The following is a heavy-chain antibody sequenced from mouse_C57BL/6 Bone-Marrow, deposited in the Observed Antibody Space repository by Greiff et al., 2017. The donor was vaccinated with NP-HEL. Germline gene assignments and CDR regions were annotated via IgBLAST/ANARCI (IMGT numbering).Heavy chain of an antibody. CDR2: IYPGRGST. Sequence: QVQLQQPGAELVKPGASVKMSCKASGYTFTSYWITWVKQRPGQGLEWIGDIYPGRGSTNYNEKFKSKATLTVDTSSSTAYMQLSSLTSEDSAVYYCARSGIYYYGSSYAWFAYWGQGTLVTVSA. J-gene: IGHJ3*01. V-gene: IGHV1-55*01. D-gene: IGHD1-1*01. CDR1: GYTFTSYW. CDR3: ARSGIYYYGSSYAWFAY.